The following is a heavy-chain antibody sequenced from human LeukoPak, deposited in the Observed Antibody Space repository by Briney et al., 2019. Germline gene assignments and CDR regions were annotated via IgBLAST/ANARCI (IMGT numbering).Heavy chain of an antibody. CDR3: ARAFGVVPAAISYYYYMDV. J-gene: IGHJ6*03. CDR2: ITPIFGTA. CDR1: GGTFSSYA. V-gene: IGHV1-69*05. D-gene: IGHD2-2*01. Sequence: GASVKVSCKASGGTFSSYAISWVRQAPGQGLEWMGGITPIFGTAKYAQKVQGRVTMTTDTSTSTAYMELRSLRSDDTAVYYCARAFGVVPAAISYYYYMDVWGKGTTVTVSS.